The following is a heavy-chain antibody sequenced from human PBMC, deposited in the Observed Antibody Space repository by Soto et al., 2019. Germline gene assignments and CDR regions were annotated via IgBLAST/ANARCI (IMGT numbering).Heavy chain of an antibody. J-gene: IGHJ4*02. CDR2: LSPDGRST. Sequence: EVQLVESGGGLVQPGGSLRLSCAASGFTFSDYWMHWLRQAPGKGLVWVSRLSPDGRSTSYADSVKGRFTISRDNDKSLTYLQMNSLRAEVMAVYCFARALTNYGYCVGPFDYWGQGAL. D-gene: IGHD4-17*01. CDR1: GFTFSDYW. V-gene: IGHV3-74*01. CDR3: ARALTNYGYCVGPFDY.